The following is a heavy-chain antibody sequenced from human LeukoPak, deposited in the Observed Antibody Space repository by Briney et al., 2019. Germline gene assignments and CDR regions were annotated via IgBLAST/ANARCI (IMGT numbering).Heavy chain of an antibody. D-gene: IGHD4-17*01. J-gene: IGHJ4*02. CDR2: IYYSGST. CDR1: GGSISSYY. CDR3: ARFGDYPSRFDY. V-gene: IGHV4-59*01. Sequence: SETLSLTCTVSGGSISSYYWSWIRQPPGKGLEWIGYIYYSGSTNYNPSLKSRVTISVDTSKNQFSLKLSSVTAADTAVYYCARFGDYPSRFDYWGQGTLVTVSS.